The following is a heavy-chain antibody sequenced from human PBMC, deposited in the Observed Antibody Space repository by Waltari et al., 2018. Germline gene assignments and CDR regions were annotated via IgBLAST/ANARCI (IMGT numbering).Heavy chain of an antibody. CDR1: GFTFSSYG. J-gene: IGHJ5*02. Sequence: QVQLVESGGGVVQPGRSLRLSCAASGFTFSSYGMHWVRQAPGKGLEWVAVIWYDGSNKYYADSVKGRFTISRDNSKNTLYLQMNSLRAEDTAVYYCARDPGVVVTNNWFDPWGQGTLVTVSS. CDR2: IWYDGSNK. CDR3: ARDPGVVVTNNWFDP. V-gene: IGHV3-33*01. D-gene: IGHD2-21*02.